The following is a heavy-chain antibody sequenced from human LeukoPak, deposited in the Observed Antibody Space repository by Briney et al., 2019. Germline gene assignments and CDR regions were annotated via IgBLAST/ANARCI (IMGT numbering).Heavy chain of an antibody. J-gene: IGHJ6*02. CDR3: AREMGGTYSTPFRTDYYGMDV. V-gene: IGHV3-11*01. CDR1: GFTFSDYY. D-gene: IGHD3-16*01. Sequence: GGSLRLSCAASGFTFSDYYMSWIRQAPGKGLEWVSYISSSGSTIYYADSVKGRFTISRDNAKNSLYLQMNSLRAEDTAVYYCAREMGGTYSTPFRTDYYGMDVWGQGTTVTVSS. CDR2: ISSSGSTI.